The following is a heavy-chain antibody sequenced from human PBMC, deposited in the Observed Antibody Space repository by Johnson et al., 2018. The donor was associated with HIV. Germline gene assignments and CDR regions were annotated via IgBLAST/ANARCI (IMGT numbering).Heavy chain of an antibody. J-gene: IGHJ3*02. CDR2: IRSIGTTI. CDR3: ARMVGGEAFDI. CDR1: GFTFSDYY. V-gene: IGHV3-11*04. D-gene: IGHD1-26*01. Sequence: QVKLVESGGGVVQPGRSLRLSCADSGFTFSDYYMSRIRQAPGKGLEWVSYIRSIGTTIYYPDSVKGRFTISRDNSKNTLYLQMNSLRAEDTAVYYCARMVGGEAFDIWGQGTMVTVSS.